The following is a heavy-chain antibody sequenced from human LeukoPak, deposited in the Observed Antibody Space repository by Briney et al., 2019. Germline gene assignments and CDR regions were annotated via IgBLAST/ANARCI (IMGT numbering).Heavy chain of an antibody. CDR3: ARIGYSSGWPQIGY. V-gene: IGHV4-39*01. D-gene: IGHD6-19*01. CDR1: GGSISSSSYY. CDR2: IYYSGST. Sequence: SETLSLTCTVSGGSISSSSYYWGWIRQPPGKGLEWIGSIYYSGSTYYNPSLKSRVTISVDTSKNQFSLKLSSVTAADTAVYYCARIGYSSGWPQIGYWGQGTLVTVSS. J-gene: IGHJ4*02.